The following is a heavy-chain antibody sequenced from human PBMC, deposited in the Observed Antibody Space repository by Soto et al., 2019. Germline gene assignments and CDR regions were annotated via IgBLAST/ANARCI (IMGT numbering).Heavy chain of an antibody. V-gene: IGHV2-5*02. CDR2: IYWDDDK. CDR1: GFSLSTSGVG. Sequence: SGPTLVKPTQTLTLTCTFSGFSLSTSGVGVGWIRQPPGKALEWLALIYWDDDKRYSPSLKSRLTITKDTSKNQVVLTMTNMDPVDTATYYCAHSPLPYYYGSGSYSVLPYFDYWGQGTLVTVSS. CDR3: AHSPLPYYYGSGSYSVLPYFDY. J-gene: IGHJ4*02. D-gene: IGHD3-10*01.